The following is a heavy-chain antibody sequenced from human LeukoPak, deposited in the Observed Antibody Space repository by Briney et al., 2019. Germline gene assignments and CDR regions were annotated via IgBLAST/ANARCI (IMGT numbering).Heavy chain of an antibody. J-gene: IGHJ4*02. CDR2: MNPNSGNT. Sequence: ASVKVSCKASGCTFTSYDINWVRQATGQGLEWMGWMNPNSGNTGYAQKFQGRVTITRNTSISTAYMELSSLRSEDTAVYYCARAYDFWSGYSALYYFDYWGQGTLVTVPS. D-gene: IGHD3-3*01. CDR1: GCTFTSYD. V-gene: IGHV1-8*03. CDR3: ARAYDFWSGYSALYYFDY.